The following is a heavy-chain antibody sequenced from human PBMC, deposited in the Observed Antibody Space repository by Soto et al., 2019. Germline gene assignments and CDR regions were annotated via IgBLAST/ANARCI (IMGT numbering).Heavy chain of an antibody. CDR3: ARNGQYSSSHQGKYYYYGMDV. CDR1: GYTFTGYY. CDR2: INPNSGGT. Sequence: ASVKVSCKASGYTFTGYYMHWVRQAPGQGLEWMGWINPNSGGTNYAQKFQGWVTMTRDTSISTAYMELSRLRSDDTAVYYCARNGQYSSSHQGKYYYYGMDVWGQGTTVTVSS. V-gene: IGHV1-2*04. J-gene: IGHJ6*02. D-gene: IGHD6-6*01.